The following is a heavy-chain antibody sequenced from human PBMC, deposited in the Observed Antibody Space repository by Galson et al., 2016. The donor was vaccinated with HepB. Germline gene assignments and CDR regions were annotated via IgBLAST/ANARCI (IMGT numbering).Heavy chain of an antibody. Sequence: SLRLSCAASGFIFDGYSMNWVRQAPGKGLEWVSYLSSSSRFIFYADSVKGRFIISRDNADSSLYLQMNSLRDEHTAVYYCARGRGGHTYYYGMDVWGQGTTVTVSS. CDR2: LSSSSRFI. CDR3: ARGRGGHTYYYGMDV. CDR1: GFIFDGYS. V-gene: IGHV3-48*02. D-gene: IGHD3-16*01. J-gene: IGHJ6*02.